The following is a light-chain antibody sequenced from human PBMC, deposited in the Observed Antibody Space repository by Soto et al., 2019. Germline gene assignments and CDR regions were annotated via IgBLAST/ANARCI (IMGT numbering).Light chain of an antibody. CDR3: QQYNSYSVT. V-gene: IGKV1-5*03. CDR1: QSVSNW. J-gene: IGKJ1*01. Sequence: DIQMTQSPSTLSASVGDRVTITCRASQSVSNWLAWYQQKPGKAPNLLIYRASNLESGVPSRFSGSGSETEFTLTISSLQPDDLATYYCQQYNSYSVTFGQGTKVEIK. CDR2: RAS.